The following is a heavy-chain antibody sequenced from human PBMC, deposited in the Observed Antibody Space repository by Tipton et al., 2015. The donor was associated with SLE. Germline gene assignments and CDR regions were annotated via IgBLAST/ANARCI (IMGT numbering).Heavy chain of an antibody. V-gene: IGHV4-31*03. CDR2: IYYSGST. CDR3: ARGGGWELWYFDY. J-gene: IGHJ4*02. Sequence: TLSLTCTVSGGSISSGGYYWSWIRQHPGKGLEWIGYIYYSGSTNYNPSLKSRVTISVDTSKNQFSLKLSSVTAADTAVYYCARGGGWELWYFDYWGQGTLVTVSS. D-gene: IGHD1-26*01. CDR1: GGSISSGGYY.